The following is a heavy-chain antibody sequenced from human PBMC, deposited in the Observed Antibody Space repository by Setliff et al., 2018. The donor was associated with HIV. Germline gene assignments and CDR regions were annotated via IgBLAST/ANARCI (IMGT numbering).Heavy chain of an antibody. D-gene: IGHD3-22*01. CDR3: ARVYDSSGYSLSIPGY. J-gene: IGHJ4*01. V-gene: IGHV3-48*03. CDR2: ISSSYTT. Sequence: GGSLRLSCAASGFTFYIYELNWVRQAPGKGLEWVSYISSSYTTHYADSVKGRFTISRDNAKNSLYLQMNSLRAEDTAVYYCARVYDSSGYSLSIPGYWGQGTLVTVSS. CDR1: GFTFYIYE.